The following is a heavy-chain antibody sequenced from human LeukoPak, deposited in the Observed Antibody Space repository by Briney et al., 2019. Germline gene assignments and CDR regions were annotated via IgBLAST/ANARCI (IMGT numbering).Heavy chain of an antibody. CDR2: ISSDGTNK. D-gene: IGHD3-22*01. CDR3: RAATRYLDYYYAY. CDR1: RFTFSIFG. J-gene: IGHJ4*02. Sequence: GGSLRLSCAASRFTFSIFGMHWVRQAPGKGLEWIAVISSDGTNKYYADSVRGRFTISRDNSKDTLYLQMSSLRIEDTAVYYCRAATRYLDYYYAYWGQGPLATVSS. V-gene: IGHV3-30*03.